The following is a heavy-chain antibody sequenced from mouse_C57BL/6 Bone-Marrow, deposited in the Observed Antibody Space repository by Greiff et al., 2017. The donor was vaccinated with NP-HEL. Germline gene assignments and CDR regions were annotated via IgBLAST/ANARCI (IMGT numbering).Heavy chain of an antibody. V-gene: IGHV2-6*03. Sequence: VKLMESGPGLVAPSQSLSITCTVSGFSLTSYGVHWVRQPPGKGLEWLVVIWSDGSTTYNSALKSRLSISKDNSKSQVFLKMNSLQTDDTAMYYCARDRGSSLYAMDYWGQGTSVTVSS. D-gene: IGHD1-1*01. CDR3: ARDRGSSLYAMDY. CDR1: GFSLTSYG. CDR2: IWSDGST. J-gene: IGHJ4*01.